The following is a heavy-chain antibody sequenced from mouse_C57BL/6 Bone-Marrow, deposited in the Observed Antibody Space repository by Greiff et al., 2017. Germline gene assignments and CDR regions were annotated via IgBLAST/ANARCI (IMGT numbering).Heavy chain of an antibody. CDR3: ARGDGSSYDYFDY. Sequence: VQLQQSGAELVKPGASVKISCKASGYAFSSYWMNWVKQRPGKGLEWIGQIYPGDGDTNYNGKFKGKATLTADKASSTAYMQLSSLTSEDSAVYVWARGDGSSYDYFDYWGQGTTLTVSS. CDR2: IYPGDGDT. D-gene: IGHD1-1*01. J-gene: IGHJ2*01. V-gene: IGHV1-80*01. CDR1: GYAFSSYW.